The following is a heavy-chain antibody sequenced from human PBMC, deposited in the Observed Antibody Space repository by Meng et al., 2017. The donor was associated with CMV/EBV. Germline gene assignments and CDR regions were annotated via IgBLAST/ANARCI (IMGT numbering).Heavy chain of an antibody. J-gene: IGHJ6*02. CDR1: GGTFNSHG. CDR2: IIPIFRTA. V-gene: IGHV1-69*05. D-gene: IGHD5-18*01. CDR3: ARGDQGNTAKLPWETHFYCNVDV. Sequence: VKVSCKASGGTFNSHGITWVRQAPGQGLEWMGGIIPIFRTALYAQKFRGRVTITTDESTSTVYMELSSLTSEDTAVYYCARGDQGNTAKLPWETHFYCNVDVWGQGTTVTVSS.